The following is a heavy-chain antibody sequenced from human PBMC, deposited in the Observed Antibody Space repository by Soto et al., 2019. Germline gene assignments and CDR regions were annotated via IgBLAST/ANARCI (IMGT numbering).Heavy chain of an antibody. CDR2: ISAYNGNT. Sequence: ASVKVSCKASGYTFTSYGISWVLQAPGQGLEWMGWISAYNGNTNYAQKLQGRVTMTTDTSTSTAYMELRSLRSDDTAVYYCARVSGGGTTVTTGDDYYYYGMDVWGQGTTVTVSS. CDR3: ARVSGGGTTVTTGDDYYYYGMDV. D-gene: IGHD4-17*01. V-gene: IGHV1-18*01. J-gene: IGHJ6*02. CDR1: GYTFTSYG.